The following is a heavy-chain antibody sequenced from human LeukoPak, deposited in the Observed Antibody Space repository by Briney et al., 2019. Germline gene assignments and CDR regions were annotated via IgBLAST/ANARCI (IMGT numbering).Heavy chain of an antibody. J-gene: IGHJ4*02. Sequence: GGSLRLSCAASGFIFSSYAMSWVRQAPGKGLEWVSAISGSGGSTYYADSVKGRFTISGDNSKNTLYLQMNSLRAEDTAVYYCAKDLVGAWDYWGQGTLVTVSS. CDR1: GFIFSSYA. D-gene: IGHD1-26*01. CDR3: AKDLVGAWDY. CDR2: ISGSGGST. V-gene: IGHV3-23*01.